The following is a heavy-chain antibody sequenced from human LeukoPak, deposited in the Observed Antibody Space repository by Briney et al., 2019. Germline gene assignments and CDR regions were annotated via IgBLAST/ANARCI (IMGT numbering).Heavy chain of an antibody. D-gene: IGHD3/OR15-3a*01. CDR1: GGSISNYF. J-gene: IGHJ4*02. V-gene: IGHV4-59*08. CDR2: VYYSGST. Sequence: SETLSLTCTVSGGSISNYFWSWIRQPRGEGLEWIGYVYYSGSTNYNPSLKSRVTISVETSKNQFSLNLSSVTAADTAVYYCARRAGTGGSDYFDYWGQGTLVTVSS. CDR3: ARRAGTGGSDYFDY.